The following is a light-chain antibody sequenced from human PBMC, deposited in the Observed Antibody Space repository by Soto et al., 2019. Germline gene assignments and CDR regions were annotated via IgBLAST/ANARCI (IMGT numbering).Light chain of an antibody. CDR1: QSVSSSF. Sequence: EVVLTQSPGTLSLSPGERAILSCRASQSVSSSFLAWYQQKPGRTPRLLIYDASSRATGNPDRFSGSGSGTDFTLTIDRLEPEDFAVYYCQHYGRSPGLFTFGPGTKVDIK. CDR3: QHYGRSPGLFT. V-gene: IGKV3-20*01. CDR2: DAS. J-gene: IGKJ3*01.